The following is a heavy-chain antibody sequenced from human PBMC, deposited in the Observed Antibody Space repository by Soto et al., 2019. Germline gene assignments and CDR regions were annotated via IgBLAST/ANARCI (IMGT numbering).Heavy chain of an antibody. J-gene: IGHJ4*02. V-gene: IGHV1-3*01. Sequence: ASVKVSCKASGYTFTSYAMHWVRQAPGQRLEWMGWINAGNGNTKYSQKFQGRVTITRDTSASTAYMELSSLRSEDTAVYYCSIDGYYYDSSGYLVPISFDYWGQGTLVTVSS. D-gene: IGHD3-22*01. CDR2: INAGNGNT. CDR3: SIDGYYYDSSGYLVPISFDY. CDR1: GYTFTSYA.